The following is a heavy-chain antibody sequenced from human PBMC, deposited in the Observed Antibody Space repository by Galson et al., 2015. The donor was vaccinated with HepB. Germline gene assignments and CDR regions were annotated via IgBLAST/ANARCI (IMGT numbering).Heavy chain of an antibody. V-gene: IGHV1-18*01. CDR3: ARGAVVVAVGATENNWFDP. CDR2: ISPHNRYT. D-gene: IGHD2-15*01. CDR1: GYTFSSYS. Sequence: SVKVSCKASGYTFSSYSITWVRQAPGQGLEWVGWISPHNRYTNYAQNFQGRVTMTTDTSTNTAYMELSSLRSDDTAIYYCARGAVVVAVGATENNWFDPWGRGTLVTVSS. J-gene: IGHJ5*02.